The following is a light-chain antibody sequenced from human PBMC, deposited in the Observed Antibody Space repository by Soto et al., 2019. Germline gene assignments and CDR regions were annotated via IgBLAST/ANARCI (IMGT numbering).Light chain of an antibody. J-gene: IGKJ1*01. Sequence: EIVLTQSPGTLSLSPGERATLSCRASQSVSSSYLAWYQQKPGQAPRLLIYGASSRAPGIPDRFSGSGSGTGFTITISRLEREDLAVNYCQEYCSSAPWTFGQGTKVEIK. CDR2: GAS. CDR1: QSVSSSY. V-gene: IGKV3-20*01. CDR3: QEYCSSAPWT.